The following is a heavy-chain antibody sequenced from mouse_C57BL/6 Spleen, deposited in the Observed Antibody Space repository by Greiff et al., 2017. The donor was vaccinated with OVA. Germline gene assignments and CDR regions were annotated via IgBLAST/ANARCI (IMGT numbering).Heavy chain of an antibody. CDR1: GYTFTTYP. Sequence: VQLQQSGAELVKPGASVKMSCKASGYTFTTYPIEWLKQNHGKSLEWIGNFHPYNDDTKYNEKFKGKATLTVEKSSSTVYLELSRLTSDDSAVYYCARKLDYYGSTFAYWGQGTLVTVSA. CDR2: FHPYNDDT. CDR3: ARKLDYYGSTFAY. J-gene: IGHJ3*01. V-gene: IGHV1-47*01. D-gene: IGHD1-1*01.